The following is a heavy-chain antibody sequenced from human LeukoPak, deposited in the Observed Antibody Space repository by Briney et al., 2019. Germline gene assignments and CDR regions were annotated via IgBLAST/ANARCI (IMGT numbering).Heavy chain of an antibody. V-gene: IGHV1-69*06. J-gene: IGHJ5*02. CDR2: IIPIFGTA. Sequence: SVKVSCKASGGTFSSYAISWVRQAPGQGLEWMGGIIPIFGTANYAQKFQGRVTITADKSTSTAYMGLSSLRSEDTAVYYCARGEFAYPIVVVPAAIGGDWFDPWGQGTLVTVSS. D-gene: IGHD2-2*02. CDR1: GGTFSSYA. CDR3: ARGEFAYPIVVVPAAIGGDWFDP.